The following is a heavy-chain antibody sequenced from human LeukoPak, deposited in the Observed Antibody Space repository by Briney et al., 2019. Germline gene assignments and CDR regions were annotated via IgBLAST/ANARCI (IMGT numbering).Heavy chain of an antibody. CDR2: VRFDCADK. CDR1: GFNSNYFG. J-gene: IGHJ3*02. V-gene: IGHV3-30*02. CDR3: VKDMHERSSYAYDAFHI. D-gene: IGHD3-3*01. Sequence: PGGSLRVSCTASGFNSNYFGMHWVRQAPGKGLDWVAFVRFDCADKHSADSVKGRFTTARDNTKNILYLQMTTLRIDDTAVYYCVKDMHERSSYAYDAFHIWGQGTMVTVSS.